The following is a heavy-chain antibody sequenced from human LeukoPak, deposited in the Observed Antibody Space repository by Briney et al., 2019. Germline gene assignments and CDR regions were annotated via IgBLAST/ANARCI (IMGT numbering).Heavy chain of an antibody. CDR3: VRDISGYYFDY. D-gene: IGHD3-22*01. J-gene: IGHJ4*02. CDR2: ISGSCIYT. Sequence: GGSLRLSCAASGFTFSDYHMTWIRQAPGKRLEWVSYISGSCIYTRYADSVKGRFTISRDNAKNSLYLQMNSLRAEDTALYYCVRDISGYYFDYWGQGTLVTVSS. CDR1: GFTFSDYH. V-gene: IGHV3-11*05.